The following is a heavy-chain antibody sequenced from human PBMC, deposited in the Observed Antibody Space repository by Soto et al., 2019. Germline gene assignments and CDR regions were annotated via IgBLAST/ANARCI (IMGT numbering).Heavy chain of an antibody. D-gene: IGHD3-22*01. CDR3: ARDRYYDSTGYYDY. Sequence: SLTCAVSGGSITSYFWSWIRQSPGKGLEWIGYIYYSGSTRYNPSLQSRVTMSVDTSKNQFSLKLSSVTAADTAMYYCARDRYYDSTGYYDYWGQGTLVTVSS. J-gene: IGHJ4*02. CDR2: IYYSGST. V-gene: IGHV4-59*01. CDR1: GGSITSYF.